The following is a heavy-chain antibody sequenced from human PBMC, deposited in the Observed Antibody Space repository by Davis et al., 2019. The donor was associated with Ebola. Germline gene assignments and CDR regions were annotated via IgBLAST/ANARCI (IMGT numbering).Heavy chain of an antibody. V-gene: IGHV3-48*02. Sequence: GESLKISCAASGFTFSSYSMNWVRQAPGKGLEWVSYISSSSSTIYYADSVKGRFTISRDNAKNSLYLQMNSLRDEDTAVYYCARDRGSSWYMRWFDPWGQGTLVTVSS. CDR1: GFTFSSYS. CDR2: ISSSSSTI. CDR3: ARDRGSSWYMRWFDP. D-gene: IGHD6-13*01. J-gene: IGHJ5*02.